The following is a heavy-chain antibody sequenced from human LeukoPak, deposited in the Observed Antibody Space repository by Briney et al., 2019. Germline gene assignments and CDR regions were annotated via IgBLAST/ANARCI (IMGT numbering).Heavy chain of an antibody. CDR1: GYSISSGYY. D-gene: IGHD6-19*01. CDR3: ARAKGSGWYPVDY. J-gene: IGHJ4*02. CDR2: IYHSGST. V-gene: IGHV4-38-2*01. Sequence: SETLSLTCAVSGYSISSGYYWGWIRQPPGKGLEWIGSIYHSGSTYYNPSLKSRVTISVDTSKNQFSLKLSSATAADTAVYYCARAKGSGWYPVDYWGQGTLVTVSS.